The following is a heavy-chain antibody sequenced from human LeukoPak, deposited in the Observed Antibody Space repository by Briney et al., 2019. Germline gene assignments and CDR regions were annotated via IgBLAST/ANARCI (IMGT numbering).Heavy chain of an antibody. CDR3: ARDDVYGSGSSPLYYFDY. D-gene: IGHD3-10*01. V-gene: IGHV1-69*04. J-gene: IGHJ4*02. CDR1: GGTFSSYA. CDR2: IIPILGIA. Sequence: GASVKVSCKASGGTFSSYAISWVRQAPGQGLEWMGRIIPILGIANYAQKFQGRVTITADKSTSTAYMELSSLRSEDTAVYYCARDDVYGSGSSPLYYFDYWGQGTLVTVSS.